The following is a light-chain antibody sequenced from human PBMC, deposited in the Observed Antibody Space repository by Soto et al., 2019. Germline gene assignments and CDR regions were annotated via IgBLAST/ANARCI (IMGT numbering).Light chain of an antibody. J-gene: IGKJ4*01. CDR2: VAS. CDR3: HQYGSPPLT. Sequence: EIVLTQSPGTLSLSPGERATLSCRASQSVTTSSLAWNVQKPGQAPGLLLKVASSRATGIPDRFSGSGSGTDFSLTISRLEPEEVAVYYCHQYGSPPLTFGGGTKVEIK. CDR1: QSVTTSS. V-gene: IGKV3-20*01.